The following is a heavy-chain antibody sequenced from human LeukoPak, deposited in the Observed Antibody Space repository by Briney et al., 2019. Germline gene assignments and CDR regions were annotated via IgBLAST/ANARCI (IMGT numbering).Heavy chain of an antibody. V-gene: IGHV4-34*01. CDR2: INHSGST. CDR3: ARAFVAGYNYYYYMDV. J-gene: IGHJ6*03. CDR1: GGSFSGYY. Sequence: SETLSLTCAVYGGSFSGYYWSWIRQPPGKGLEWIGEINHSGSTNYNPSLKSRVTISVDTYKNQFSLKLSSVTAADTAVYYCARAFVAGYNYYYYMDVWGKGTTVTVSS. D-gene: IGHD6-19*01.